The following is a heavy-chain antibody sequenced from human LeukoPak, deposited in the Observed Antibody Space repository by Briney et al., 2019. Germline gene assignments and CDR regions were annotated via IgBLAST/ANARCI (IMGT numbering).Heavy chain of an antibody. V-gene: IGHV4-61*10. Sequence: SETLSLTCTVSGGSISSGGTYWSWVRQPAGKGLEWIGRVYSSGTTNYNPSLKSRVTISVDTSKNQFSLKLNSATAADTAVYYCARASWAYSPFDHWGQGILVTVSS. CDR3: ARASWAYSPFDH. J-gene: IGHJ4*02. CDR2: VYSSGTT. D-gene: IGHD2-21*01. CDR1: GGSISSGGTY.